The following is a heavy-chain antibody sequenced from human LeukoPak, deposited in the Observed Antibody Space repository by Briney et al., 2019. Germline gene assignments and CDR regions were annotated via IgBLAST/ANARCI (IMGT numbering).Heavy chain of an antibody. J-gene: IGHJ4*02. V-gene: IGHV5-51*01. CDR1: GSRFTSFW. D-gene: IGHD6-19*01. CDR2: IHPGNSDT. CDR3: ARGGALAAQESNCDY. Sequence: GESLKISCKGSGSRFTSFWIGWVRQMPGKGLEWMGIIHPGNSDTRYSPSFQGQVTISADKSITTASLQWNNVKDSDTALYYCARGGALAAQESNCDYWGQGTLVSVFS.